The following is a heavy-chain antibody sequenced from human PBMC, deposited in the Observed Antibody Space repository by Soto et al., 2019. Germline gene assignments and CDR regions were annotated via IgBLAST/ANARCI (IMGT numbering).Heavy chain of an antibody. D-gene: IGHD3-16*01. CDR3: ARTLYVNYYYGMDV. V-gene: IGHV1-69*13. CDR2: IIPIFGTA. Sequence: GASVKVSCKASGGTFSSYAISWVRQAPGQGLEWMGGIIPIFGTANYAQKFQGRVTITADESTSTAYMELSSLRSEDTAVYYCARTLYVNYYYGMDVWGQGTTVIVSS. CDR1: GGTFSSYA. J-gene: IGHJ6*02.